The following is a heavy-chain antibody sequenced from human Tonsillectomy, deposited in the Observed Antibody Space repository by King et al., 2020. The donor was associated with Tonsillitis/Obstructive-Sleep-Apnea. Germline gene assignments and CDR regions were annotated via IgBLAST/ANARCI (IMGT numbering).Heavy chain of an antibody. CDR2: IHYSGST. D-gene: IGHD6-13*01. V-gene: IGHV4-39*01. J-gene: IGHJ4*02. CDR1: GGSISSTGYY. CDR3: VSVSGSTGSWYPFYC. Sequence: QLQESGPGLVKPSETLSLTCTVSGGSISSTGYYWGWIRQPPGKGLEWIGSIHYSGSTYYNPSLKSRITISVDTSKNQFSLRLSSVTAADTAVYYCVSVSGSTGSWYPFYCWGQGTLVTV.